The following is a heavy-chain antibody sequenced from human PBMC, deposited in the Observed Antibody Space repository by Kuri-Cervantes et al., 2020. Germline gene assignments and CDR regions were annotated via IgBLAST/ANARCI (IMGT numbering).Heavy chain of an antibody. D-gene: IGHD3-22*01. J-gene: IGHJ3*02. CDR2: ITSSSSII. Sequence: GGSLRLSCAASGFTFNGYSMNWVRQAPGKGLEWVSYITSSSSIIYYADSVKGRFTISRDNAKNSLYLQMNSLRDEDTAVYYCARDHYDSSGYPWAGDAFDIWGQGTMVTVSS. CDR3: ARDHYDSSGYPWAGDAFDI. CDR1: GFTFNGYS. V-gene: IGHV3-48*02.